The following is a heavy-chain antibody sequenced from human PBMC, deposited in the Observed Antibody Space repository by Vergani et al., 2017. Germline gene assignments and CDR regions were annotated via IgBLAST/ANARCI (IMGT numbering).Heavy chain of an antibody. CDR2: ISGSGGST. CDR3: ARSGGVIISFYYYYMDV. D-gene: IGHD3-10*01. CDR1: GFTFSSYA. V-gene: IGHV3-23*01. Sequence: EVQLLESGGGLVQPGGSLRLSCAASGFTFSSYAMSWVRQAPGKGLEWVSAISGSGGSTYYADSVKGRFTISRDNSKNTLYLQMNSLRAEDTAVYYCARSGGVIISFYYYYMDVWGKGTTVTVSS. J-gene: IGHJ6*03.